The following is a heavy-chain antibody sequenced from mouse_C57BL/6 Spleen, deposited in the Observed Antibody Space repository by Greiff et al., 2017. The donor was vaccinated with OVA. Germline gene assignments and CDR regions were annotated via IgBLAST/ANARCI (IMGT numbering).Heavy chain of an antibody. CDR1: GFTFSSYA. Sequence: EVHLVESGGGLVKPGGSLKPSCAASGFTFSSYAMSWVRQTPEKRLEWVATISDGGSYTYYPDNVKGRFTISRDNAKNNLYLQMSHLKSEDTAMYYCARDYDGGLAMDYWGQGTSVTVSS. V-gene: IGHV5-4*01. CDR3: ARDYDGGLAMDY. CDR2: ISDGGSYT. J-gene: IGHJ4*01. D-gene: IGHD2-12*01.